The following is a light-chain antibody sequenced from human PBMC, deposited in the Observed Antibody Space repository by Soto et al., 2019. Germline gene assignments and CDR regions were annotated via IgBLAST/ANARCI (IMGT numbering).Light chain of an antibody. V-gene: IGKV3-11*01. J-gene: IGKJ1*01. CDR1: QSVDIN. Sequence: EIVLTQSPATLSVSPGDRVTLSCRASQSVDINLAWYQQKAGQAPRLLVYGASTKATDMPGRFSGRGSGTDFTLTISSLEPEDFAVYYCQQRSNWPPWTFGQGTKVDIK. CDR2: GAS. CDR3: QQRSNWPPWT.